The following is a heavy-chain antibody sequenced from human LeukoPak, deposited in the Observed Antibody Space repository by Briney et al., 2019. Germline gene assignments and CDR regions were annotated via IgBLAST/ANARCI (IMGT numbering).Heavy chain of an antibody. Sequence: GGSLRLSCAASGFTFSSYSMNWVRQAPGKGLEWVSSISSSSSYIYYADSVKGRFTISRDNAKNSLYLQMNSLRAEDTAVYYCARDRYYYDSSGYYSFVYWGQGTLVTVSS. CDR2: ISSSSSYI. CDR1: GFTFSSYS. CDR3: ARDRYYYDSSGYYSFVY. J-gene: IGHJ4*02. D-gene: IGHD3-22*01. V-gene: IGHV3-21*01.